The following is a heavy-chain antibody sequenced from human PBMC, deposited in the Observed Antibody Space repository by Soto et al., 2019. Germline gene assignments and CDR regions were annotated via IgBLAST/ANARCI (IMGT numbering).Heavy chain of an antibody. J-gene: IGHJ5*02. CDR2: INHSGST. Sequence: QVQLQQWGAGLLKPSETLSLTCAVYGGSFSGYYWSWIRQPPGKGLEWIGEINHSGSTNYNPSLKGRVTISVDTSKNQFSLKLSSVTAADTAVYYCARGRAQRVAARHGYNWFDPWGQGTLVTVSS. CDR3: ARGRAQRVAARHGYNWFDP. D-gene: IGHD6-6*01. V-gene: IGHV4-34*01. CDR1: GGSFSGYY.